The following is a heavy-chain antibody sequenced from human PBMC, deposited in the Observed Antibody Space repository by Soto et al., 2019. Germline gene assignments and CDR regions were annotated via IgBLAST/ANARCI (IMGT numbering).Heavy chain of an antibody. CDR3: VKDMGQAAVGIRYPYGLDV. D-gene: IGHD6-13*01. CDR2: LSSNGIGT. Sequence: PGGSMRLSCSGSGLTVSSFGMHWVRQAPGKGLEHVSTLSSNGIGTYYADSVKGRFTFSRDTSKNTLYLQMSSLRTEGTAVYYCVKDMGQAAVGIRYPYGLDVWGLGTTVTVSS. J-gene: IGHJ6*02. CDR1: GLTVSSFG. V-gene: IGHV3-64D*06.